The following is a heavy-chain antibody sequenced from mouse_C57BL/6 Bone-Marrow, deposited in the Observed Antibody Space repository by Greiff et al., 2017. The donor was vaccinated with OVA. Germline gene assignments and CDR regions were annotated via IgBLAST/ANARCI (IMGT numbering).Heavy chain of an antibody. J-gene: IGHJ3*01. CDR3: ARTYYYGSRGAWFAY. CDR1: GFTFSDYG. V-gene: IGHV5-15*01. CDR2: ISNLAYSI. D-gene: IGHD1-1*01. Sequence: DVHLVESGGGLVQPGGSLKLSCAASGFTFSDYGMAWVRQAPRKGPEWVAFISNLAYSIYYADTVTGRFTISRENAKNTLYLEMSSLRSEDTAMYYCARTYYYGSRGAWFAYWGQGTLVTVSA.